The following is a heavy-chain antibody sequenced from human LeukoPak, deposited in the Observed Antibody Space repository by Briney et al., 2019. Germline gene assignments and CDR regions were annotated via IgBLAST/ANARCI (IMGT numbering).Heavy chain of an antibody. CDR3: ARLDDYSRDGGAFDI. Sequence: SETLSLTCTVSGGSISSSSYYWGWIRQPPGKGLEWIGSIYYSGSTYYNPSLKSRVTISVDTSKNQFSLKLSSVTAADTAVYYCARLDDYSRDGGAFDIWGQGTMVTVSS. V-gene: IGHV4-39*01. D-gene: IGHD4-11*01. CDR2: IYYSGST. CDR1: GGSISSSSYY. J-gene: IGHJ3*02.